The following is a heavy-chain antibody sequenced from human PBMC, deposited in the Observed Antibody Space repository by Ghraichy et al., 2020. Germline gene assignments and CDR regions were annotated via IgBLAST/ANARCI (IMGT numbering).Heavy chain of an antibody. CDR3: ARMPNGSFFYFDP. J-gene: IGHJ4*02. CDR2: IDWDDDK. D-gene: IGHD3-10*01. CDR1: GFSLSTSGMC. V-gene: IGHV2-70*11. Sequence: QTLSLTCTFSGFSLSTSGMCVSWIRQPPGKALEWLARIDWDDDKYYSTSLKTRLTISKDTSKNQVVLTMTNMDPVDTATYYCARMPNGSFFYFDPWGQGTLVTVSS.